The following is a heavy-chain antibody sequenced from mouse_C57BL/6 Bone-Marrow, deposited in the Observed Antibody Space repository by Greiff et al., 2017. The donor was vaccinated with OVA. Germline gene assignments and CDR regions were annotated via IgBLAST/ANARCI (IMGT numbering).Heavy chain of an antibody. Sequence: QVQLKQSGAELVRPGTSVKVSCKASGYAFTNYLIEWVKQRPGQGLEWIGVINPGSGGTNYNEKFKGKATLTADKSSSTAYMQLSSLTSEDSAVYFCARFTTVVPYFDYWGQGTTLTVSS. J-gene: IGHJ2*01. D-gene: IGHD1-1*01. V-gene: IGHV1-54*01. CDR3: ARFTTVVPYFDY. CDR2: INPGSGGT. CDR1: GYAFTNYL.